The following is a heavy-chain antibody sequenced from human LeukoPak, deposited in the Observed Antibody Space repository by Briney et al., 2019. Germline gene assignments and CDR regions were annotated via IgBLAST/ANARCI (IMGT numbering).Heavy chain of an antibody. J-gene: IGHJ5*02. CDR2: IYYSGST. CDR1: GDSFTSVTDY. Sequence: SETLSLTCTVSGDSFTSVTDYWAWIRQPPGKGLEWIGYIYYSGSTNYNPSLKSRVTISVDTSKNQFSLKLSSVTAADTAVYYCARTAGYSSTWGYWPNWFDPWGQGTLVTVSS. CDR3: ARTAGYSSTWGYWPNWFDP. D-gene: IGHD6-13*01. V-gene: IGHV4-61*01.